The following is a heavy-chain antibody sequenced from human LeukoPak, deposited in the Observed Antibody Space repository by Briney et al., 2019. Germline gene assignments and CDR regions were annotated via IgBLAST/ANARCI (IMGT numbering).Heavy chain of an antibody. CDR3: AREGGAFDY. Sequence: GGSLRLSCAASGFTFSNYAMSWVRQAPGKGLEWVAVISYDGSNKYYADSVKGRFTISRDNSKNTLYLQMNSLRAEDTAVYYCAREGGAFDYWGQGTLVTVSS. J-gene: IGHJ4*02. D-gene: IGHD3-16*01. CDR2: ISYDGSNK. V-gene: IGHV3-30-3*01. CDR1: GFTFSNYA.